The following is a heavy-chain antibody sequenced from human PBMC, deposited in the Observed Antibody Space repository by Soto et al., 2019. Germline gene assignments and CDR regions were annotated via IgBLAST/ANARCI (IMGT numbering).Heavy chain of an antibody. V-gene: IGHV4-4*07. D-gene: IGHD2-15*01. CDR3: VRDCSCGVCYSDYGMDV. CDR1: GDSISSFY. J-gene: IGHJ6*02. Sequence: QVQLQESGPGLVKPSETLSLTCTVSGDSISSFYWSWIRQTAGKGLEWIGSLYVSGSTDYNQSLKSRVSRSVDRSKNQCSLKLTSVTAADTAVYYCVRDCSCGVCYSDYGMDVWGQGTTVTVSS. CDR2: LYVSGST.